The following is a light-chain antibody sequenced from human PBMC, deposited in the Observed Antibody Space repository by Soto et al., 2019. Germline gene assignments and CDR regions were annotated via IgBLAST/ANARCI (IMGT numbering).Light chain of an antibody. CDR1: QSVSTY. Sequence: EIVLTQSPATLSLSPGERATLSCRASQSVSTYLAWYQQKPGQAPRLLIHDASNRATGIPARFIGSGSGTDFTLTISSLEPEDSAVYYCQQRSNWPPLTFGGGTKVEIK. V-gene: IGKV3-11*01. CDR2: DAS. CDR3: QQRSNWPPLT. J-gene: IGKJ4*01.